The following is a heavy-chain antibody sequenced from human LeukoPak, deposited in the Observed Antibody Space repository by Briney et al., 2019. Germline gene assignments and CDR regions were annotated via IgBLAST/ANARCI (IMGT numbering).Heavy chain of an antibody. CDR1: GYSISSGYY. CDR2: IYHSGST. V-gene: IGHV4-38-2*02. Sequence: SETLSLTYTVSGYSISSGYYWGWIRQPPGKGLEWIGSIYHSGSTYYNPSLKSRVTISVDTSKNQFSLKLSSATAADTAVYYCARLGIAGAGRNYYYNMYASGKRTPVTISS. D-gene: IGHD6-19*01. J-gene: IGHJ6*03. CDR3: ARLGIAGAGRNYYYNMYA.